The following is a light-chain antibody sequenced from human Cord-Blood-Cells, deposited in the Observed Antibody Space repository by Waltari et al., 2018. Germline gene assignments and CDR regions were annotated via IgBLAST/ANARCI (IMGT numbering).Light chain of an antibody. Sequence: QSALTQPASVSGSPGQSITISCTGTSSDVGGYNYVPWYQQHPGKAPNLMIYDVSNRPSGVSNRFSSSKSGNTASLTISGLQAEDEADYYCSSYTSSSVVFGGGTKLTVL. V-gene: IGLV2-14*01. CDR1: SSDVGGYNY. J-gene: IGLJ2*01. CDR3: SSYTSSSVV. CDR2: DVS.